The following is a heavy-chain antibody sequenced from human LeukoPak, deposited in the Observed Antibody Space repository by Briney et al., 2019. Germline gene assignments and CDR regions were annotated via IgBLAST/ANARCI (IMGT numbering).Heavy chain of an antibody. CDR2: INHSGST. Sequence: KPSETLSLTCAVYGGSFSGYYWSWIRQPPGKGLEWIGEINHSGSTNYNPSLKSRVTISVDTSKNQFSLKLRSVTALDTAVYYCARNSYYDSSGYYYGYAFDIWGQGTMVTVSS. CDR3: ARNSYYDSSGYYYGYAFDI. V-gene: IGHV4-34*01. CDR1: GGSFSGYY. J-gene: IGHJ3*02. D-gene: IGHD3-22*01.